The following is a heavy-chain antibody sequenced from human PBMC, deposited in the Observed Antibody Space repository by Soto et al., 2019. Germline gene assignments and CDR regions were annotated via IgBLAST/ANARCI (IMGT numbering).Heavy chain of an antibody. Sequence: PGGSLRLSCAASGFTFSSYAMSWVRQAPGKGLEWVSAISGSGGSTYYADSVKGRFTISRDNSKNTLYLQMNSLRADYTAVYYCAKSITGTTSWFDPWGQGTLVTVSS. J-gene: IGHJ5*02. CDR1: GFTFSSYA. CDR3: AKSITGTTSWFDP. D-gene: IGHD1-7*01. V-gene: IGHV3-23*01. CDR2: ISGSGGST.